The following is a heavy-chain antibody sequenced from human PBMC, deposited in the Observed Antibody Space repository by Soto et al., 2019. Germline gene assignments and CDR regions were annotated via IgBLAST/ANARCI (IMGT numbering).Heavy chain of an antibody. J-gene: IGHJ4*02. CDR3: ARSTWNYSHY. CDR1: GGSMTTYY. V-gene: IGHV4-59*01. CDR2: VYSSGST. D-gene: IGHD1-7*01. Sequence: SETLSLTCTVSGGSMTTYYWSWIRQPPGKGLEWIGYVYSSGSTDYNPSLKSRVTISVDTSNNQFSLKLSSVTTADTAVYYCARSTWNYSHYWGQGTLVTVSS.